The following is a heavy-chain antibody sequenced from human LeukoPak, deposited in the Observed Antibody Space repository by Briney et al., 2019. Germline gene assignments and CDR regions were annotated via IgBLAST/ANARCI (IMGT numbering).Heavy chain of an antibody. V-gene: IGHV1-69*13. CDR1: GATFGSHS. CDR3: ARDLLSVDNYDALDI. D-gene: IGHD5-12*01. Sequence: WASVKVSCKASGATFGSHSISWVRQAPGQGLEWMGGIVPMFGTDVYAQRFQGRVTVTADESTTTAYMELISLTSEDTAMYYCARDLLSVDNYDALDIWGKGTMVTVSS. J-gene: IGHJ3*02. CDR2: IVPMFGTD.